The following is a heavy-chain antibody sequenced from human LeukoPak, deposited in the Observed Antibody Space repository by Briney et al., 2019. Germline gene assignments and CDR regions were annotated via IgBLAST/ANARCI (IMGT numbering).Heavy chain of an antibody. J-gene: IGHJ4*02. CDR3: ARDVASYYYDSSGYDDY. V-gene: IGHV1-18*01. D-gene: IGHD3-22*01. CDR2: ISAYNGNT. Sequence: SVKVSCKASGYTFTSYGISWVRQAPGQGLEWMGWISAYNGNTNYAQKLQGRVTMTTDTSTSTAYMELRSLRSDDTAVYYCARDVASYYYDSSGYDDYWGQGTLVTVSS. CDR1: GYTFTSYG.